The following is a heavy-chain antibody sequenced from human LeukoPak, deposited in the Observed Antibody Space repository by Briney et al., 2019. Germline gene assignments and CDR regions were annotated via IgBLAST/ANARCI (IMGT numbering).Heavy chain of an antibody. CDR1: GYTLTSYG. D-gene: IGHD4-17*01. V-gene: IGHV1-18*01. J-gene: IGHJ4*02. CDR2: ISAYNSNT. CDR3: ARDAVKYGDYGEYYFDY. Sequence: GASVKVSCKASGYTLTSYGISWVRQAPGQGLEWMGWISAYNSNTNYAQKLQGRVTMTTDTSTSTAYMELRSLRSDDTAVYYCARDAVKYGDYGEYYFDYWGQGTLVTVSS.